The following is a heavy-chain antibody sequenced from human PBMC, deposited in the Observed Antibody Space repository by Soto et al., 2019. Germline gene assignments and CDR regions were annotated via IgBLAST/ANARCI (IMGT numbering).Heavy chain of an antibody. J-gene: IGHJ6*02. CDR2: IYYSGST. Sequence: SETLSLTCTVSGGSISSSSYYWGWIRQPPGKGLEWIGSIYYSGSTYYNPSLKSRVTISVDTSKNQFSLKLSSVTAADTAVYYCARQGVAVAGIASYYYYGMDVWGQGTTVTVS. V-gene: IGHV4-39*01. CDR1: GGSISSSSYY. D-gene: IGHD6-19*01. CDR3: ARQGVAVAGIASYYYYGMDV.